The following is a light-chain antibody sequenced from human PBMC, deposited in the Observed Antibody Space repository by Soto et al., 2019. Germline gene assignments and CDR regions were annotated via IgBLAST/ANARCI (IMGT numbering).Light chain of an antibody. CDR1: QSISSY. CDR2: AAS. Sequence: DIQMTQSPSSLSASVGDRVTITCRASQSISSYLNWYQQKPGKAPQLLIYAASRLQSGVPSRFRGSGSGTDFTLTISSLQPEDFATYNCQQSYSTRWTFGQGTKVEIK. J-gene: IGKJ1*01. V-gene: IGKV1-39*01. CDR3: QQSYSTRWT.